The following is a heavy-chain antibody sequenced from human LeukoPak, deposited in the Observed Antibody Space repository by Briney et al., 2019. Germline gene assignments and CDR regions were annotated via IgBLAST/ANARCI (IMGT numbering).Heavy chain of an antibody. CDR2: IKSKTNGGTT. D-gene: IGHD3-22*01. CDR3: TRNFYDSSDPPFDY. J-gene: IGHJ4*02. Sequence: GGSLRLSCAASGFTFSNAWMSWLRQAPGKGLEWVGRIKSKTNGGTTDYAAPVKGRFTISRDDSKNTLYLQMNSLKTEDTAVYYCTRNFYDSSDPPFDYWGQGTLVTVSS. CDR1: GFTFSNAW. V-gene: IGHV3-15*01.